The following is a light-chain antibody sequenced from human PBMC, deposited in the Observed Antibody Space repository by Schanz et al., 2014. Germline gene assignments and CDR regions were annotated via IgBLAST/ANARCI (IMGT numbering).Light chain of an antibody. CDR1: QSVTSN. CDR3: QQRRSWPQT. CDR2: GAS. V-gene: IGKV3-11*01. Sequence: EIVLTQSPATLSVSPGERATLSCRASQSVTSNVAWYQQRPGQAPRLLIYGASTRATGVAARISGGGSGTEFTLTISSLEPEDFAVYYCQQRRSWPQTFGQGTKVEIK. J-gene: IGKJ1*01.